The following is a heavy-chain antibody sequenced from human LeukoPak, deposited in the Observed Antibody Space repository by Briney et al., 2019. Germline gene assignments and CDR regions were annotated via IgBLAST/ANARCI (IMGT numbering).Heavy chain of an antibody. CDR2: ISSSSSYT. D-gene: IGHD5-18*01. CDR1: GFTFSSYN. J-gene: IGHJ4*02. V-gene: IGHV3-21*01. CDR3: ARDQNSYGYCYFDY. Sequence: GGSLRLSCAASGFTFSSYNMNWVRQAPGKGLEWVSSISSSSSYTYYAASVKGRFTISRDNAKNSLYLQMNSLRAEDTAVYYCARDQNSYGYCYFDYWGQGTLVTASS.